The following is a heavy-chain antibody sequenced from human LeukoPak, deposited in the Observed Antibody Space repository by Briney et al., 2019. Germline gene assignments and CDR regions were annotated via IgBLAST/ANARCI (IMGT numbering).Heavy chain of an antibody. J-gene: IGHJ4*02. CDR2: LDAGGGNT. CDR1: GFTFYTYA. V-gene: IGHV3-23*01. CDR3: AKDEGYDPIFYLES. Sequence: GGSLRLSCAASGFTFYTYAMTWVRQAPGKGLEWVSALDAGGGNTYYADSVEGRFTISRDNSKNTVYLLMNTLSAEDTAVYYCAKDEGYDPIFYLESWGQGTLVTVSS. D-gene: IGHD5-12*01.